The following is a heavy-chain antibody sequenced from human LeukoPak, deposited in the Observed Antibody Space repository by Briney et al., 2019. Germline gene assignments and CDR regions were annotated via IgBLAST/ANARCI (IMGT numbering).Heavy chain of an antibody. CDR3: ARDGYNSGHYFYYLDV. Sequence: SETLSLTCTVSGGSISSSSYYWGWIRQPPGKGLEWIGSIYYSGSTYYNPSLKSRVTISVDTSKNQFSLKLTSVTAADTAVYYCARDGYNSGHYFYYLDVWGKGTTVTVSS. J-gene: IGHJ6*03. CDR2: IYYSGST. D-gene: IGHD5-24*01. CDR1: GGSISSSSYY. V-gene: IGHV4-39*07.